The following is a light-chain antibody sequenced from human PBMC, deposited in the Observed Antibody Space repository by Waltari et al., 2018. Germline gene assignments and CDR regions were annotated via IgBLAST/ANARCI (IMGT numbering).Light chain of an antibody. CDR3: QSYDSSLSGRYV. CDR1: SSNIGAGYD. Sequence: QSVLTQPHSVSGAPGQRVTITCTGSSSNIGAGYDVHWYQQLPGTAPKLLIYGNSNRPSGVPDRFSGSKSGTSASLAITGLQAEDEADYYCQSYDSSLSGRYVFGTGTKVTVL. V-gene: IGLV1-40*01. CDR2: GNS. J-gene: IGLJ1*01.